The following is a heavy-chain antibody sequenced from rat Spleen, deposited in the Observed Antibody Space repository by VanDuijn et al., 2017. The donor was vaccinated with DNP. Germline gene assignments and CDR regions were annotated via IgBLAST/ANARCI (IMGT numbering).Heavy chain of an antibody. Sequence: EVQLVESGGGLVQPGRSLKLSCAASGFTFSAYYMAWVRQAPAKGLEWVAYIGSPAYAPYYTDSVKGRFAISRDNAKRTLYLEMNSLRSEDVATYFCARFNGYYYALDAWGQGTSVTVSS. CDR2: IGSPAYAP. V-gene: IGHV5-22*01. CDR3: ARFNGYYYALDA. CDR1: GFTFSAYY. J-gene: IGHJ4*01. D-gene: IGHD1-3*01.